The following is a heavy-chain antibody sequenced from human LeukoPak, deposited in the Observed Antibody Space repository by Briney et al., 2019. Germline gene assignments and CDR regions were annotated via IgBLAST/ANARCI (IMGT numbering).Heavy chain of an antibody. J-gene: IGHJ6*03. CDR1: GGSISNGGFY. Sequence: PSETLSLTCTVSGGSISNGGFYWSWIRQPPGKGLEWIGYIYHGGRTYYNPSLESRVTMSVDRSKNQFSLNLSSVTAADTAIYYCARDGGYASDYYYYMDVWGKGTTVTVSS. CDR3: ARDGGYASDYYYYMDV. V-gene: IGHV4-30-2*01. D-gene: IGHD5-12*01. CDR2: IYHGGRT.